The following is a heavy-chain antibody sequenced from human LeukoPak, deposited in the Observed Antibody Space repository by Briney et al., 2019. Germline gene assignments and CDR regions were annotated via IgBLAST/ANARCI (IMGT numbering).Heavy chain of an antibody. D-gene: IGHD6-6*01. CDR3: ARAAYGTSSFGY. J-gene: IGHJ4*02. CDR1: GFTFSTSW. CDR2: IKSDGSST. V-gene: IGHV3-74*01. Sequence: GGSLRLSCAASGFTFSTSWMPWVRHAPGKGLVWVSRIKSDGSSTSYADSVKGRFTISRDSAKNTLFLQMDSLRAEDTAVYYCARAAYGTSSFGYWGQGTLVTAS.